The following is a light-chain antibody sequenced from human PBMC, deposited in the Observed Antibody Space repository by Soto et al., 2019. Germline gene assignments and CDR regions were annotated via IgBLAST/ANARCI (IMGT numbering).Light chain of an antibody. CDR1: SSDVGAYNY. Sequence: QSALTQPASVSGSPGQSITISCTGTSSDVGAYNYVCWYQQHPGKAPKLIIYDVTNRPSGVSNRFSGSKSDNTASLSISGLQAEDEAYYYCSSYTSTNTVVFGGGTKVTVL. V-gene: IGLV2-14*01. CDR3: SSYTSTNTVV. J-gene: IGLJ3*02. CDR2: DVT.